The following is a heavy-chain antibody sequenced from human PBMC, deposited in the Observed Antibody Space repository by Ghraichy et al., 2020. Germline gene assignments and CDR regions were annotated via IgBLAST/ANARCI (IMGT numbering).Heavy chain of an antibody. V-gene: IGHV1-2*02. J-gene: IGHJ4*02. CDR3: ARGGYYDSSGYPYFDY. D-gene: IGHD3-22*01. CDR2: INPNSGGT. CDR1: GYTFTGYY. Sequence: ASVKVSCKASGYTFTGYYMHWVRQAPGQGLEWMGWINPNSGGTNYAQKFQGRVTMTRDTSISTAYMELSRLRSDDTAVYYCARGGYYDSSGYPYFDYWGQGTLVTVSS.